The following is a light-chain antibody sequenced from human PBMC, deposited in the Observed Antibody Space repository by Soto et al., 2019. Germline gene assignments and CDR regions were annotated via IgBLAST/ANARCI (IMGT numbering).Light chain of an antibody. CDR1: SSDVGGYNF. CDR3: YSYRGYYTRV. J-gene: IGLJ1*01. V-gene: IGLV2-14*01. Sequence: ALTQPASVSGSPGQSITISCTGTSSDVGGYNFVSWYQQHPGRAPKLLIYEVSRRPSGVSNRFSGSKSGDTASLTISGLQAEDEADYYCYSYRGYYTRVFGTGTRSPS. CDR2: EVS.